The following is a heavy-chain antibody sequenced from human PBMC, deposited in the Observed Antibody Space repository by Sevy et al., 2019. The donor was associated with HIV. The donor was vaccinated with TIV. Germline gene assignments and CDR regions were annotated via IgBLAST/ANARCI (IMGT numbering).Heavy chain of an antibody. Sequence: ASVKVSCKVSGYTLTKLSMHWVRQAPGKGLEWMGGFDPEDGETIYAQKFQGRVTMTEDTSTDTAYMKLSSLRSEDTAVYYCATPKYVGYDYESLDIWGQRTMVTVSS. CDR1: GYTLTKLS. CDR3: ATPKYVGYDYESLDI. D-gene: IGHD5-12*01. CDR2: FDPEDGET. V-gene: IGHV1-24*01. J-gene: IGHJ3*02.